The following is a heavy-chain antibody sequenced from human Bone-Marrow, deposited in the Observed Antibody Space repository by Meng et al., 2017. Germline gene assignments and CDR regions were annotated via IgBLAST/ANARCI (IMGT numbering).Heavy chain of an antibody. CDR2: MSPNSGNT. CDR1: GYTFTSYD. D-gene: IGHD3-22*01. J-gene: IGHJ4*02. Sequence: HVEVVQLGAGVKEPGASVKVSCKASGYTFTSYDINWVRQATGQGLEWMGWMSPNSGNTGDAQKFQGRVTMTRNTSISTAYMELSSLRSEDTAVYYCARKYYYDSSGYYSFDYWGQGTLVTVPS. V-gene: IGHV1-8*01. CDR3: ARKYYYDSSGYYSFDY.